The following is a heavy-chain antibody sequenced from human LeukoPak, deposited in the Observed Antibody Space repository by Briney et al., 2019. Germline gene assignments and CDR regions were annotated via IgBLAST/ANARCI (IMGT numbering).Heavy chain of an antibody. J-gene: IGHJ6*02. CDR2: IDHSGST. CDR1: GGSITTYY. Sequence: SETLSLTSTVSGGSITTYYWTWIRQPPGKGLEWIGYIDHSGSTKYNPSLKSRVRISVDTSKNQFSLRMTSVTAADTAVYYCARDGEVKGMTGSVFSWGPKTMSFYAGLCVWGRGPTVTVSS. D-gene: IGHD1-1*01. CDR3: ARDGEVKGMTGSVFSWGPKTMSFYAGLCV. V-gene: IGHV4-59*12.